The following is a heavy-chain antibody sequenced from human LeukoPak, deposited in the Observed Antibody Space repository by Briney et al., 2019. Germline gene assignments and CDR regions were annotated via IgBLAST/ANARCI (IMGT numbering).Heavy chain of an antibody. D-gene: IGHD5-12*01. CDR1: GFTFDDYG. J-gene: IGHJ6*03. V-gene: IGHV3-20*04. CDR2: INWNGGST. CDR3: ARAYSGYENYYYCYYMDV. Sequence: GGSLRLSCAASGFTFDDYGMSWVRQAPGKGLEWVSGINWNGGSTGYADSVKGRFTISRDNAKNSLYLQMNSLRAEDTALYYCARAYSGYENYYYCYYMDVWGKGTTVTVSS.